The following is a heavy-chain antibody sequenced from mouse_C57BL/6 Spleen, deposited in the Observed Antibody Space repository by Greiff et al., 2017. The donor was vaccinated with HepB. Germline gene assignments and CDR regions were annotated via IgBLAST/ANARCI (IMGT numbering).Heavy chain of an antibody. Sequence: EVKVVESEGGLVQPGSSMKLSCTASGFTFSDYYMAWVRQVPEKGLEWVANINYDGSSTHYLDSLKSRFIISRDNAKNILYLQMSSLKSEDTATYYCAREGDYGFAYWGQGTLVTVSA. D-gene: IGHD2-4*01. V-gene: IGHV5-16*01. CDR2: INYDGSST. CDR1: GFTFSDYY. CDR3: AREGDYGFAY. J-gene: IGHJ3*01.